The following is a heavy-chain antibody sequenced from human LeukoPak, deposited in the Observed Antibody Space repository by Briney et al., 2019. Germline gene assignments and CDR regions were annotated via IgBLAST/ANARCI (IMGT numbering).Heavy chain of an antibody. CDR3: ARGHSGYSSSPRFDP. J-gene: IGHJ5*02. CDR1: GGSISSYY. CDR2: IYYSGST. V-gene: IGHV4-59*01. Sequence: SETLSLTCTVSGGSISSYYWSWIRQPPGKGLEWIGYIYYSGSTNYNPSLKSRVTISVDTSKNQFSLKLSSVTAADTAVYYCARGHSGYSSSPRFDPWGQGTLVTVSS. D-gene: IGHD6-13*01.